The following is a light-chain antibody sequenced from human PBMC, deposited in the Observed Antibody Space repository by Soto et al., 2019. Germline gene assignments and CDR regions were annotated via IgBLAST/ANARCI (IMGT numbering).Light chain of an antibody. CDR2: GAS. J-gene: IGKJ1*01. V-gene: IGKV3-20*01. CDR1: QSVSSSY. Sequence: EIVLTQSPGTLSLSPGERATLSCRASQSVSSSYLAWYQQKPGQAPRLLIYGASIRATCIPDRFSGRGSGTDFPLTIRRLEPEDFEVYYCQQYGSSPGTFGQGKKVEIK. CDR3: QQYGSSPGT.